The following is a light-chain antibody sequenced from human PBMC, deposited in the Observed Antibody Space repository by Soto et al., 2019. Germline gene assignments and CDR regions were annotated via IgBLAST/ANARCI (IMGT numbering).Light chain of an antibody. Sequence: EIVMTQSPATLSVSPGERATLSCRASQSVSSNLARYQQKPGQAPRLLVYGASSRATGIPDRFSGSGSGTDFTLTISRLEPEDFALYSCQQYSSTFWTLGQGTKVDIK. V-gene: IGKV3-20*01. CDR2: GAS. J-gene: IGKJ1*01. CDR3: QQYSSTFWT. CDR1: QSVSSN.